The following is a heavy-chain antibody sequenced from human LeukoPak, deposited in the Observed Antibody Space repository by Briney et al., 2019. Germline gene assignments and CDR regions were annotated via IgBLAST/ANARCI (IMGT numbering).Heavy chain of an antibody. V-gene: IGHV1-69*04. Sequence: SVKVSCKASGGTFSSYAISWVRQAPGQGLEWMGRIIPILGIANYAQKFQGRVTITADKSTSTAYMELSSLRSEDTAVYYYAGGRRKGSGSYLAAFDIWGQGTMVTVSS. D-gene: IGHD3-10*01. CDR1: GGTFSSYA. CDR3: AGGRRKGSGSYLAAFDI. J-gene: IGHJ3*02. CDR2: IIPILGIA.